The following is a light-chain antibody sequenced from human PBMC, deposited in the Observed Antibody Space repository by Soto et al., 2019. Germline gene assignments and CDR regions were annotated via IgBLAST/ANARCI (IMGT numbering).Light chain of an antibody. CDR2: SNN. J-gene: IGLJ2*01. CDR3: AAWDDSLNGHVV. CDR1: SSNIGRNT. Sequence: QLVLTQPPSASGTPGQRVTISCSGSSSNIGRNTENWYQQLPGTAPKLLIHSNNQRPSGVPDRFSGSKSGTSASLAISGLQSEDEAHYYCAAWDDSLNGHVVFGGGTKLTVL. V-gene: IGLV1-44*01.